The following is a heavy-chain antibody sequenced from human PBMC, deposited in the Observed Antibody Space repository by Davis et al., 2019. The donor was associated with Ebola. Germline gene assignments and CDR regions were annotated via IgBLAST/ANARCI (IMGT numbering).Heavy chain of an antibody. CDR2: ISGSGGST. CDR3: AKDVGADVWGSYRYWYFDL. J-gene: IGHJ2*01. Sequence: PGGSLRLSCAASGFTFSSYAMSWVRQAPGKGLEWVSAISGSGGSTYYADSVKGRFTISRDNSKNTLYLQMNSLRAEDTAVYYCAKDVGADVWGSYRYWYFDLWGRGTLVTVSS. V-gene: IGHV3-23*01. CDR1: GFTFSSYA. D-gene: IGHD3-16*02.